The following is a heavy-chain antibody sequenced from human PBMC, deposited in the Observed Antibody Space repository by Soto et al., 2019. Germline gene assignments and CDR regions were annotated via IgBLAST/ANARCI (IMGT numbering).Heavy chain of an antibody. J-gene: IGHJ5*02. CDR3: ARARRGYSGYDPFDA. D-gene: IGHD5-12*01. CDR1: GGSISSYY. V-gene: IGHV4-59*01. Sequence: SETLSLTCTVSGGSISSYYWSWIRQPPGKGLEWIGYIYYSGSTNYNPSLKSRVTISVDTSKNQFSLKLSSVTAADTAVYYCARARRGYSGYDPFDAWGQGTLVTVSS. CDR2: IYYSGST.